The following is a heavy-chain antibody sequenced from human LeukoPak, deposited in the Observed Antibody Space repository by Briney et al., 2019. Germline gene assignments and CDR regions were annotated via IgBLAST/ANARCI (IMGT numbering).Heavy chain of an antibody. CDR2: VFYSGTI. D-gene: IGHD3-22*01. J-gene: IGHJ4*02. Sequence: PSETLSLTCTVSGGSISSSSYYWAWIRQSPGKGLEWIGSVFYSGTIYHNPSFQSRITVSVDTTKNHFSLRLNSATAADTALYYCATLVHDSSGPCYFDYWGQGTLVTVSS. CDR1: GGSISSSSYY. V-gene: IGHV4-39*02. CDR3: ATLVHDSSGPCYFDY.